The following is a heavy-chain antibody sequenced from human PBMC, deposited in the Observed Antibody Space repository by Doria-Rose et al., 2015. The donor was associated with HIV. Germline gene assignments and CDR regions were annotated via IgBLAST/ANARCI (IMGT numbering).Heavy chain of an antibody. CDR1: GGTSSSYV. D-gene: IGHD3-22*01. CDR2: ISPIFGTA. V-gene: IGHV1-69*15. CDR3: ARVFSPTFFYDNSGYYYSLDY. J-gene: IGHJ4*02. Sequence: GAEVKKPGSSVKVSCKASGGTSSSYVLSWVRQAPGQGLEWMGRISPIFGTANYAQKFQGRVTITADVSTDTAYMELSNLRSEDTAVYYCARVFSPTFFYDNSGYYYSLDYWGQGTLVTVSS.